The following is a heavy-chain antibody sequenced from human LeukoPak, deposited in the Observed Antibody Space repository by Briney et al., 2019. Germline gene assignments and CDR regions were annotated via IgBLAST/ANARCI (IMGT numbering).Heavy chain of an antibody. D-gene: IGHD4-17*01. J-gene: IGHJ4*02. CDR2: ISSTGSYI. Sequence: GGSLRLSCAASGFTFISYSMNWVRQALGKGLEWVSSISSTGSYIYYADSVKGRFTISRDNAKNSLYLQMNNLRAEDTAVYYCARPNYGDYDYWGQGTLVTVSS. CDR1: GFTFISYS. V-gene: IGHV3-21*01. CDR3: ARPNYGDYDY.